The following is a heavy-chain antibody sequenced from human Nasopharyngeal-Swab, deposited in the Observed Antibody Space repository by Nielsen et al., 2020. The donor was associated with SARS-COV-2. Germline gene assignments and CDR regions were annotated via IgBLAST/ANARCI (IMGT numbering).Heavy chain of an antibody. D-gene: IGHD6-19*01. CDR3: ASTPYSSGWYGPRSANYGMDV. J-gene: IGHJ6*02. Sequence: GRQAPGQGREWMGGIIPIFGTANYAQKFQGRVTITADESTSTAYMELSSLRSEDTAVYYCASTPYSSGWYGPRSANYGMDVWGQGTTVTVSS. V-gene: IGHV1-69*01. CDR2: IIPIFGTA.